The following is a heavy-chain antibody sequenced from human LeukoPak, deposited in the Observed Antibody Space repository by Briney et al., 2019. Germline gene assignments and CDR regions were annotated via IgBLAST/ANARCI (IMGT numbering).Heavy chain of an antibody. V-gene: IGHV1-69*05. CDR2: IIPIFGTA. D-gene: IGHD1-20*01. Sequence: SVKVSCKASGGTFSSYAISWVRQAPGQGLEWMGGIIPIFGTANYAQKFQGRVTITTDESTSTAYMELSSLRSEDTAVYYCASSPLPSITGTSYNWSDPWGQGTLVTVSS. CDR3: ASSPLPSITGTSYNWSDP. J-gene: IGHJ5*02. CDR1: GGTFSSYA.